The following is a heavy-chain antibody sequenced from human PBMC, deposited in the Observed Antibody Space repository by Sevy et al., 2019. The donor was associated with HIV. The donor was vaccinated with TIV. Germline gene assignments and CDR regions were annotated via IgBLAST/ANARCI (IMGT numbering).Heavy chain of an antibody. V-gene: IGHV4-31*01. CDR2: IYYSGST. CDR3: ARTMVRGVIFRGP. J-gene: IGHJ5*02. CDR1: GGSISRGGYY. Sequence: SESLSLTCTVSGGSISRGGYYWGWTRQHPGKGLEWIGYIYYSGSTYYNPSLKSPVTRSVDTSKNQFSLKLSYVTAAYMAVYYCARTMVRGVIFRGPWGQGTLVTVSS. D-gene: IGHD3-10*01.